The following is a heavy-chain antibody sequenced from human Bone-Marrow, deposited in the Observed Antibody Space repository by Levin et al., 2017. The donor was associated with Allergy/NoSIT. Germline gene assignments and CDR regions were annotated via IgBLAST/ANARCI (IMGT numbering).Heavy chain of an antibody. CDR3: AKIGHAPGY. V-gene: IGHV3-23*01. CDR2: ISGSGGST. Sequence: GESLKISCAASGFTFSSYAMSWVRQAPGKGLEWVSAISGSGGSTYYADSVKGRFTISRDNSKNTLYLQMNSLRAEDTAVYYCAKIGHAPGYWGQGTLVTVSS. J-gene: IGHJ4*02. CDR1: GFTFSSYA.